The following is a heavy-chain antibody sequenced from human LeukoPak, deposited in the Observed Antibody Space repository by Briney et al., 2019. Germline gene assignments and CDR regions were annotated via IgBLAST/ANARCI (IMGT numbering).Heavy chain of an antibody. D-gene: IGHD6-6*01. CDR2: ISESGDVT. J-gene: IGHJ4*02. CDR3: ARDSSHYLGSSDY. Sequence: GGSLRLSCVVSGFTFSSYPMSWVRQASGKGLEWVSVISESGDVTHYADSMKGRFTISRDNTKNTLNLQMNSLRDEDTAIYYCARDSSHYLGSSDYWGQGTLVTVSS. CDR1: GFTFSSYP. V-gene: IGHV3-23*01.